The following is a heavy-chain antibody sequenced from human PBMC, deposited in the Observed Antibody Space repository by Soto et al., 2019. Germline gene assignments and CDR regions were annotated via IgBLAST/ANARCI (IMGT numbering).Heavy chain of an antibody. D-gene: IGHD5-12*01. J-gene: IGHJ4*02. CDR1: GFTVSDAW. CDR3: VSDQVAK. Sequence: EVQLVESGGGLVKPGGSLTLSCAASGFTVSDAWMHWVRQAPGKGLQWVGRIKRKADGGRTDYAPPVKGRFAISRDDSKTTLFLHMTTLMTDGPAVYFCVSDQVAKWGQETLVTVSP. V-gene: IGHV3-15*07. CDR2: IKRKADGGRT.